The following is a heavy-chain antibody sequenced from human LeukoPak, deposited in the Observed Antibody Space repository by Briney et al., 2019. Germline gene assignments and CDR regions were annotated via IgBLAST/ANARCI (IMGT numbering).Heavy chain of an antibody. Sequence: ASVKVSCKASGYTFTSYDINWVRQATGQGLEWMGWMNPNSGNTGYAQKFQGRVTITRNTSISTAYMELSSLRSEDTAVYYCASTLGYDSSGYPNDAFDIWGQGTMVTVSS. V-gene: IGHV1-8*03. J-gene: IGHJ3*02. CDR2: MNPNSGNT. CDR1: GYTFTSYD. D-gene: IGHD3-22*01. CDR3: ASTLGYDSSGYPNDAFDI.